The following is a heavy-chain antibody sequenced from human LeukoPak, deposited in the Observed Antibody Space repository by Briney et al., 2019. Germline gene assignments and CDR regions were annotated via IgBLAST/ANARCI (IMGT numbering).Heavy chain of an antibody. J-gene: IGHJ3*02. Sequence: SETLSLTCTVSGGSISSYYWSWIRQPPGKGLEWIGYIYYSGSTNYNPSLKSRVTISVDTSKNQFSLKLSSVTAADTAVYYCARDSTVADYAFDIWGQGTMVTVSS. D-gene: IGHD4-17*01. V-gene: IGHV4-59*01. CDR1: GGSISSYY. CDR3: ARDSTVADYAFDI. CDR2: IYYSGST.